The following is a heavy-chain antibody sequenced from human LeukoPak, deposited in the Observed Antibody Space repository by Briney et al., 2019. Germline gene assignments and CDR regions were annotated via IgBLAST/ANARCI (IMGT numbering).Heavy chain of an antibody. V-gene: IGHV3-33*06. CDR2: IWYDGSTK. CDR3: AKYSSSSNYYYGMDV. Sequence: GGSLRLSCAASGFTFRTYGMHWVREAPGKGLEWVAIIWYDGSTKYYAESVKGRFTISRDNSKNMLYLQMNSLRAEDTAVYYCAKYSSSSNYYYGMDVWGQGTTVTVSS. CDR1: GFTFRTYG. J-gene: IGHJ6*02. D-gene: IGHD6-13*01.